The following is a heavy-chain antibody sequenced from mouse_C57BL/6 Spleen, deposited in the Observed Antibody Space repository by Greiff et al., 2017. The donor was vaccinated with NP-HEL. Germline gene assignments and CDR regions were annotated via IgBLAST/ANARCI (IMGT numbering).Heavy chain of an antibody. CDR3: ARLGEPRSNEGVMDY. D-gene: IGHD2-5*01. Sequence: EVQLVESGGGLVQPGGSLSLSCAASGFTFTDYYMSWVRQPPGKALEWLGFIRNKANGYTTEYSASVKGRFTISRDNSQSILYLQMNALRAEDSATYDWARLGEPRSNEGVMDYWGQGTSVTVSS. V-gene: IGHV7-3*01. CDR1: GFTFTDYY. J-gene: IGHJ4*01. CDR2: IRNKANGYTT.